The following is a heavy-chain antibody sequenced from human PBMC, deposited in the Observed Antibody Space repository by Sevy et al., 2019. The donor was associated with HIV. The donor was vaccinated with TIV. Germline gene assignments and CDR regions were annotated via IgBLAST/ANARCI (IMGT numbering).Heavy chain of an antibody. J-gene: IGHJ4*02. D-gene: IGHD2-15*01. Sequence: ASVKVSCKASGGTFSTYGTSWVRQAPGQGPEWMGGIIPILGTVNYAQKFQGRVTITTDESTKKAYMELSSLRSEDTAVYYCARGGGNGWYYFDYWGQETLVTVSS. CDR2: IIPILGTV. CDR3: ARGGGNGWYYFDY. V-gene: IGHV1-69*05. CDR1: GGTFSTYG.